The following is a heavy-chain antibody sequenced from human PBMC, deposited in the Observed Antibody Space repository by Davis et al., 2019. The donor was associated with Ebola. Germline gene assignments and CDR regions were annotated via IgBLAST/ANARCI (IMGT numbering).Heavy chain of an antibody. J-gene: IGHJ6*02. D-gene: IGHD2-2*01. CDR2: ISSSGSTI. CDR1: GFTFSSYS. Sequence: PGGSLRLSCAASGFTFSSYSMNWVRQAPGKGLEWVSYISSSGSTIYYADSVKGRFTISRDNAKNSLYLQMNSLRAEDTAVYYCARWGRYIVVVPAATDYYYYGMDVWGQGTTVTVSS. CDR3: ARWGRYIVVVPAATDYYYYGMDV. V-gene: IGHV3-48*04.